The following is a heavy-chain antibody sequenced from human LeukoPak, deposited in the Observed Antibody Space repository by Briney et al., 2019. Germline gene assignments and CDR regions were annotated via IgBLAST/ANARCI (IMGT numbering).Heavy chain of an antibody. V-gene: IGHV4-4*02. CDR3: ARGPPYDSSGYYVY. CDR1: GGSISSSNW. CDR2: IYHSGST. Sequence: PSETLSLTCAVSGGSISSSNWWSWVRQPPGKGLEWIGEIYHSGSTNYNPSLKSRVTISVDTSKNQFSLKLSSVTAADTAVYYCARGPPYDSSGYYVYWGQGTLVTVSS. D-gene: IGHD3-22*01. J-gene: IGHJ4*02.